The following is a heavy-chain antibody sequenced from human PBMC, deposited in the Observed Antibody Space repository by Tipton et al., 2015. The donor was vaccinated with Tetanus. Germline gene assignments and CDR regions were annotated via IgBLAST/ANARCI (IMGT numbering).Heavy chain of an antibody. Sequence: TLSLTCTVSGGSISRGGYYWSWIRQHPGKGQEWIGDIYYSGSTYYNPSLKSRVTISVDTSKNQFSLKLNSVTAADTAVYYCARDQARGARGWNYFDFWGQGTLVTVSS. CDR3: ARDQARGARGWNYFDF. V-gene: IGHV4-31*03. J-gene: IGHJ4*02. CDR1: GGSISRGGYY. D-gene: IGHD1-26*01. CDR2: IYYSGST.